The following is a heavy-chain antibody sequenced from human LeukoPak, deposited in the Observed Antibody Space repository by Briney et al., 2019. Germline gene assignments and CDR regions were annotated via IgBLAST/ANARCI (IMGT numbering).Heavy chain of an antibody. CDR2: ISYDGSNK. D-gene: IGHD2-15*01. V-gene: IGHV3-30*04. CDR3: ARGPNVVVVVADYFDY. CDR1: GFTFSSYA. Sequence: GGSLRLSCAASGFTFSSYAMHWVRQAPGKGLEWVAVISYDGSNKYYADSVKGRFTISRDNSKNTLYLQMNSLRAEDTAVYYCARGPNVVVVVADYFDYWGQGTLVTVSS. J-gene: IGHJ4*02.